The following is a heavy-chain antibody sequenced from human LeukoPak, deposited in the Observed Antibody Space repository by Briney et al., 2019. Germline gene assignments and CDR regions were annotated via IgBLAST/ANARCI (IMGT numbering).Heavy chain of an antibody. CDR2: IYHSGST. Sequence: SETLSLTCAVSGGSISSSNWWSWVRQPPGKGLEWIGEIYHSGSTNYNPSLKSRVTISVDKSKNQFSLKLSSVTAADTAVYYCARDNGSGSYYNPFDYWGQGTLATVSS. V-gene: IGHV4-4*02. J-gene: IGHJ4*02. D-gene: IGHD3-10*01. CDR1: GGSISSSNW. CDR3: ARDNGSGSYYNPFDY.